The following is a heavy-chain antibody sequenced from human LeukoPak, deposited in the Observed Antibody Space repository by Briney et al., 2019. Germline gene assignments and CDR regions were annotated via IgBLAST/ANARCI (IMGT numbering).Heavy chain of an antibody. CDR3: ARDSPAGCNGNTCYDY. V-gene: IGHV3-23*01. CDR2: ISTSGTSA. CDR1: GFPFSTYA. Sequence: GGSLRLSCAAPGFPFSTYAMNWVRQAPGKGLEWVSAISTSGTSAYYADSVKGRFTISRDNSKNTLYLQMTSLRVDDTAVYYCARDSPAGCNGNTCYDYWGQGTLVTVSS. J-gene: IGHJ4*02. D-gene: IGHD2-15*01.